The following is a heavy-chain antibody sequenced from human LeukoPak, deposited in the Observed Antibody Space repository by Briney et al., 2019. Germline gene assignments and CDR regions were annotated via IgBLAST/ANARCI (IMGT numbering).Heavy chain of an antibody. CDR3: ARAPAGRYCSSTSCYSRGYYYYGMDV. CDR2: ISAYNGNT. CDR1: GYTFTSYG. J-gene: IGHJ6*02. V-gene: IGHV1-18*01. Sequence: ASVKVSCKASGYTFTSYGISWVRQAPGQGLEWMGWISAYNGNTNYAQKLQGRVTITADESTSTAYMELSSLRSEDTAVYYCARAPAGRYCSSTSCYSRGYYYYGMDVWGQGTTVTVSS. D-gene: IGHD2-2*02.